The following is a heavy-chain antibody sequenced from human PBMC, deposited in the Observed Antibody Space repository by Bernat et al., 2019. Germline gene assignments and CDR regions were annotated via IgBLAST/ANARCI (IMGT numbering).Heavy chain of an antibody. CDR1: GFTFSSHS. J-gene: IGHJ4*02. CDR2: ISSSSSYI. Sequence: EVQLVESGGGLVKPGGSLRLSCAASGFTFSSHSMNWVRQAPGKGLEWVSSISSSSSYIYYADSVKGRFTISRDNAKNSLYLRMNSLRAEDTAVYYCGRSRTIGKADYWGQGTLVTVSS. CDR3: GRSRTIGKADY. D-gene: IGHD1-14*01. V-gene: IGHV3-21*01.